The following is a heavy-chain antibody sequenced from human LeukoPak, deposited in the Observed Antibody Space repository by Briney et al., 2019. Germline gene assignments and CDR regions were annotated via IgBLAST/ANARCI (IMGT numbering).Heavy chain of an antibody. CDR3: ARPTRGGDY. D-gene: IGHD3-10*01. CDR2: INPNSGGT. V-gene: IGHV1-2*06. CDR1: GYNLTGYY. J-gene: IGHJ4*02. Sequence: ASVKVSCKASGYNLTGYYMHWVRQAPGQGLEWMGRINPNSGGTKYAQKFRGRVTMTRDTSISTAYMELSRLRSDDTAVYYCARPTRGGDYWGQGTLVTVSS.